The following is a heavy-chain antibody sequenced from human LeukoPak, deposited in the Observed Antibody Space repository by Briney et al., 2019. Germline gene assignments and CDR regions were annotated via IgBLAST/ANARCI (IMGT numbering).Heavy chain of an antibody. CDR3: AKSYYDSSGYRGDLEY. V-gene: IGHV3-30*04. Sequence: GGSLRLSCAASGFTFSSYAMHWVRQAPGKGLEWVAVISYDGSNKYYADSVKGRFTISRDNSKNTLYLQMNSLRAEDTAVYYCAKSYYDSSGYRGDLEYWGQGTPVTVSS. J-gene: IGHJ4*02. D-gene: IGHD3-22*01. CDR1: GFTFSSYA. CDR2: ISYDGSNK.